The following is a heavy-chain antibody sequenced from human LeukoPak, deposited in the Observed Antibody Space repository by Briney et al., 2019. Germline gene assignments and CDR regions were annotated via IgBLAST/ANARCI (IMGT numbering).Heavy chain of an antibody. J-gene: IGHJ4*02. CDR3: ATYAHLGGY. CDR1: VFTSSNAW. Sequence: PGGSPRLSCAASVFTSSNAWVSWGRQAAGKGREWVGRIKSKTDGGTTDYAAPVKGRFTISRDDSKNTLYLQMNSLKTEDTAVYYCATYAHLGGYWGQGTLVTVSS. D-gene: IGHD3-10*01. V-gene: IGHV3-15*01. CDR2: IKSKTDGGTT.